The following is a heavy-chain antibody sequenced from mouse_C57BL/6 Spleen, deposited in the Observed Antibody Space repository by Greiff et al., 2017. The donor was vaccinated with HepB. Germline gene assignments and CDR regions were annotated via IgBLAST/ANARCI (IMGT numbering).Heavy chain of an antibody. D-gene: IGHD1-1*01. Sequence: QVQLQQSGAELVKPGASVKLSCKASGYTFTSYWMHWVKQRPGQGLEWIGMIHPNSGSTNYNEKFKSKATLTVDKSSSTAYMQLSSLTSEDSAVYYCARCYYYGSSPFDYWGQGTTLTVSS. V-gene: IGHV1-64*01. CDR3: ARCYYYGSSPFDY. CDR1: GYTFTSYW. CDR2: IHPNSGST. J-gene: IGHJ2*01.